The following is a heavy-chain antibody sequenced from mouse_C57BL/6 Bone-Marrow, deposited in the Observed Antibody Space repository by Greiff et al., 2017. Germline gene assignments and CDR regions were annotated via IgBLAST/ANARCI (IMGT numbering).Heavy chain of an antibody. D-gene: IGHD2-2*01. V-gene: IGHV1-69*01. CDR1: GYTFTSYW. Sequence: QVQLQQSGAELVMPGASVKLSCKASGYTFTSYWMHWVKQRPGQGLEWIGEIDPSDSYTNYNQKFKGKSTLTVDKSSSTAYMQLSSLTSEDAAVYYGAREDGYDVFAYWGQGTLVTVSA. CDR2: IDPSDSYT. CDR3: AREDGYDVFAY. J-gene: IGHJ3*01.